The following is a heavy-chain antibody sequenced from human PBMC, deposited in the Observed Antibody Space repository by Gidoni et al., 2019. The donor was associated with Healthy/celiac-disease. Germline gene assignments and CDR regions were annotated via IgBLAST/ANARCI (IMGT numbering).Heavy chain of an antibody. CDR1: GFSLSTSGVG. Sequence: QITLKESGPTLVKPTQTLTLTCTFSGFSLSTSGVGVGWIRQPPGKALEWLALIYWNDDKRYSPSLKSRLTITKDTSKNQVVLTMTNMDPVDTATYYCAHTHETSYDYVWGSYRSPFVEGALRYFDYWGQGTLVTVSS. V-gene: IGHV2-5*01. J-gene: IGHJ4*02. CDR2: IYWNDDK. D-gene: IGHD3-16*02. CDR3: AHTHETSYDYVWGSYRSPFVEGALRYFDY.